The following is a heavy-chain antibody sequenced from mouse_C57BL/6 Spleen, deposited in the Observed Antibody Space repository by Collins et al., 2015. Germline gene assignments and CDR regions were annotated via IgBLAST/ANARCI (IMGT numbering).Heavy chain of an antibody. Sequence: EVQLVESGEALVKPGGSLKLSCAASGFTFSDYGMHWVRQAPEKGLEWVAYISSGSSTIYYADTVKGRFTISRDNAKNTLFLQMTSLRSEDTAMYYCAREGYSNYPAWFAYWGQGTLVTVSA. CDR3: AREGYSNYPAWFAY. J-gene: IGHJ3*01. CDR1: GFTFSDYG. V-gene: IGHV5-17*01. D-gene: IGHD2-5*01. CDR2: ISSGSSTI.